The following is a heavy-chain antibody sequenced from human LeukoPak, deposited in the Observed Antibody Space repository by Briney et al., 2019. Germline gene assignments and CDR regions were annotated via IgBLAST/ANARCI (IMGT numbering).Heavy chain of an antibody. D-gene: IGHD6-25*01. J-gene: IGHJ4*02. CDR3: ARVPTSGWPRPDY. V-gene: IGHV4-34*01. Sequence: SETLSLTCAVYGGPFSGHYWSWVRQPPGKGLEWIGEVNDSGSINYNPSLTSRVTISVDTSKNQFSLKLSSVTAADTAVYHCARVPTSGWPRPDYWGQGTLVTVSS. CDR1: GGPFSGHY. CDR2: VNDSGSI.